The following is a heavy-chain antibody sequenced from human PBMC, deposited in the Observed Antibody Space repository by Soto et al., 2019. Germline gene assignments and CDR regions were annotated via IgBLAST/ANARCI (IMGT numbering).Heavy chain of an antibody. J-gene: IGHJ4*01. D-gene: IGHD7-27*01. Sequence: PGGSLRLSCAASGFTFSSYAMSWVRQAPGKGLEWLADISGSGSPISYADSVKGRFTISRDNGKNSLSLQMDDLGTEDTAVYYCARDRNWAFDYWGHGILVTVSS. CDR2: ISGSGSPI. V-gene: IGHV3-48*01. CDR1: GFTFSSYA. CDR3: ARDRNWAFDY.